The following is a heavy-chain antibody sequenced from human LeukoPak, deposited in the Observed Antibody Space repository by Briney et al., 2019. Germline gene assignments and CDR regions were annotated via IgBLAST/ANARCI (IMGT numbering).Heavy chain of an antibody. Sequence: SGGSLTLSCAASGFTFSYYNINWVRQAPGKGLEWVSSISSSSYIYYSDSVKGRFTISRDNAKNSLHLQMNSLRAEDTALYYCARVRPGQWLLRDAFDIWGQGTMVTVSS. CDR2: ISSSSYI. CDR3: ARVRPGQWLLRDAFDI. J-gene: IGHJ3*02. D-gene: IGHD6-19*01. CDR1: GFTFSYYN. V-gene: IGHV3-69-1*01.